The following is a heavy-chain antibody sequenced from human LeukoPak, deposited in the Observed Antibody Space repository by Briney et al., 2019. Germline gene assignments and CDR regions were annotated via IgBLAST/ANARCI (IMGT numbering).Heavy chain of an antibody. D-gene: IGHD2-2*01. CDR2: IRYDGSNK. CDR1: GFTFSSYG. J-gene: IGHJ4*02. V-gene: IGHV3-30*02. Sequence: GGSLRLSCAASGFTFSSYGMHWVRQAPGKGLEWVAFIRYDGSNKYYADSVKGRFTISRDNSKNTLYLQMNSLRAEDTAVYYCAKVNIVVVPAAMHGFDYWGQRTLVTVSS. CDR3: AKVNIVVVPAAMHGFDY.